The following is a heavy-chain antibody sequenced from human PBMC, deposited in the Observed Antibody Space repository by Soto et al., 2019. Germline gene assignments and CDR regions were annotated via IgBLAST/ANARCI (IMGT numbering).Heavy chain of an antibody. CDR2: IYYSGST. Sequence: TSETLSLTCTVSGGSISSYYWSWIRQPPGKGLEWIGYIYYSGSTNYNPSLKSRVTISVDTSKNQFSLKLSSVTAADTAVYYCARVPDFRGYYYYYYMDVWGKGTTVTVSS. V-gene: IGHV4-59*01. CDR1: GGSISSYY. J-gene: IGHJ6*03. CDR3: ARVPDFRGYYYYYYMDV. D-gene: IGHD3-3*01.